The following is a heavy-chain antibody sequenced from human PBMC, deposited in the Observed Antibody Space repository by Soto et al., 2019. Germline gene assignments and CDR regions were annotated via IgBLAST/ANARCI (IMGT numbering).Heavy chain of an antibody. Sequence: PGGSLRLSCAASGFTFSSYGMNWVRQAPGKGLEWVSYISSSSSTIYYADSVKGRFTISRDNAKNSLYLQMNSLRDEDTAVYYCARRSYGGNSNPHDFWGQGTLVTVSS. J-gene: IGHJ4*02. V-gene: IGHV3-48*02. CDR3: ARRSYGGNSNPHDF. CDR1: GFTFSSYG. CDR2: ISSSSSTI. D-gene: IGHD4-17*01.